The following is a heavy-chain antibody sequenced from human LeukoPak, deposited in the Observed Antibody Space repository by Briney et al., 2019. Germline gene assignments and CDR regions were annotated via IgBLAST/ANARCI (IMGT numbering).Heavy chain of an antibody. Sequence: PGRSLTLSCAPSAPTSVSHAISWGRQAPGKGLGCDSVIGGSGGSTYPADSVKGRFTISRDNYKNTLYLQMNSLRAEDTALYYCAQVRYIGYDSYSFDYWGQGTLVTVSS. J-gene: IGHJ4*02. D-gene: IGHD5-12*01. V-gene: IGHV3-23*01. CDR3: AQVRYIGYDSYSFDY. CDR2: IGGSGGST. CDR1: APTSVSHA.